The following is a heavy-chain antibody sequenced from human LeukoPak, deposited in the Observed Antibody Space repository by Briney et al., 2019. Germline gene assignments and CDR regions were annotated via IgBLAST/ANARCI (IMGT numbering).Heavy chain of an antibody. J-gene: IGHJ4*02. Sequence: ASVKVSCKASGHTFSTYPMNWVRQAPGQGLEWMGWINTNTGSPTYAQGLTGRFVFSLDTSVSTAFLQINSLKAEDTALYYCVGGIDTTGYFNYWGQGTLVTVSS. CDR1: GHTFSTYP. V-gene: IGHV7-4-1*02. D-gene: IGHD3-22*01. CDR2: INTNTGSP. CDR3: VGGIDTTGYFNY.